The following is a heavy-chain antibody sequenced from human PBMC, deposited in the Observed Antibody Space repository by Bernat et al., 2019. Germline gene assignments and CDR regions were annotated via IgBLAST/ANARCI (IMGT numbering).Heavy chain of an antibody. Sequence: QLQLQESGPGLVKPSETLSLTCTVSGGPISSSSYYWGWIRQPPGKGLEWIGSIYYSGSTYYNPSLKSRVTISVDTSKNRFPLELSSVTAADTAVYYCARPGSVAAADYFDYWGQGTLVTVSS. CDR2: IYYSGST. D-gene: IGHD6-13*01. CDR1: GGPISSSSYY. CDR3: ARPGSVAAADYFDY. V-gene: IGHV4-39*01. J-gene: IGHJ4*02.